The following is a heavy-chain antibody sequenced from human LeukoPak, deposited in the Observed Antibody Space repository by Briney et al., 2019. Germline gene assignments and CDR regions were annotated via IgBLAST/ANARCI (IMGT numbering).Heavy chain of an antibody. Sequence: SCKASGYTFTRYYMHWVHQAPGKGLEWVAVISYDGSNRYYADSVKGRFTISRDNSKNTLDLQMNSLRVEDTAVYYCARDSTDGVIPREVNPPFDYWGQGTLVTVSS. V-gene: IGHV3-30-3*01. D-gene: IGHD3-16*02. CDR1: GYTFTRYY. CDR2: ISYDGSNR. CDR3: ARDSTDGVIPREVNPPFDY. J-gene: IGHJ4*02.